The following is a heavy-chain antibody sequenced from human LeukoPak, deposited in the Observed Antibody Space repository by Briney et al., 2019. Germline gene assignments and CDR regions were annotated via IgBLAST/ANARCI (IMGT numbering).Heavy chain of an antibody. Sequence: ASVKVSCKASGGTFSSYAISWVRQAPGQGLEWMGGITPIFGTANYAQKFQGRVTITTDESTSTAYMELSSLRSEDTAVYYCAREGYSGYDWLDYWGQGTLVTVSS. CDR1: GGTFSSYA. CDR2: ITPIFGTA. D-gene: IGHD5-12*01. V-gene: IGHV1-69*05. J-gene: IGHJ4*02. CDR3: AREGYSGYDWLDY.